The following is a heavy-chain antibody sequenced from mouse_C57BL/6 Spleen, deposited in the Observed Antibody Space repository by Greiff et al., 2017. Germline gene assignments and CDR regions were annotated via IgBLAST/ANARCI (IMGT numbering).Heavy chain of an antibody. Sequence: QVQLQQPGAELVKPGASVKLSCKASGYTFTSYWMHWVKQRPGPGLEWIGRIDPTSGGTKYNEKFKSKATLTVDKTSSTAYMQRSSLTSEDSAVYYWARVRNSYYAMDYWGQGTSVTVSS. CDR1: GYTFTSYW. V-gene: IGHV1-72*01. CDR3: ARVRNSYYAMDY. J-gene: IGHJ4*01. CDR2: IDPTSGGT.